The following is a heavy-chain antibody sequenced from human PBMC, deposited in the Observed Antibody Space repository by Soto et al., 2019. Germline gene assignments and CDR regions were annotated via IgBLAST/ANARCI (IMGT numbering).Heavy chain of an antibody. CDR2: INSDGSST. Sequence: GGSLRLSCAASGFTFSSYWMHWVRQAPGKGLVWVSRINSDGSSTSYADSVKGRFTISRDNAKNTLYLQMNSLRAEDTAVYYWVRVATTVTTLDFWCKGTLVTVS. J-gene: IGHJ4*02. V-gene: IGHV3-74*01. CDR3: VRVATTVTTLDF. CDR1: GFTFSSYW. D-gene: IGHD4-17*01.